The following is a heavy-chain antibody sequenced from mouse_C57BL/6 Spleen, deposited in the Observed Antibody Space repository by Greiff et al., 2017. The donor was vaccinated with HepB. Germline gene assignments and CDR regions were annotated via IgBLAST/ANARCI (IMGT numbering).Heavy chain of an antibody. J-gene: IGHJ1*03. CDR2: IRNKANNHAT. CDR1: GFTFSDAW. CDR3: TRRGHLAEYFDV. D-gene: IGHD6-1*01. Sequence: EVQLQESGGGLVQPGGSMKLSCAASGFTFSDAWMDWVRQSPEKGLEWVAEIRNKANNHATYYAESVKGRFTISRDDSKSSVYLQMNSLRAEDTGIYYCTRRGHLAEYFDVWGTGTTVTVSS. V-gene: IGHV6-6*01.